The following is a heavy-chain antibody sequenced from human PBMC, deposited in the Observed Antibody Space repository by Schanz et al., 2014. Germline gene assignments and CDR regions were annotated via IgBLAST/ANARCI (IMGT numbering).Heavy chain of an antibody. J-gene: IGHJ4*02. CDR1: GLIFSNYV. Sequence: EMQLLESGGGLVQPGGSLKLSCAASGLIFSNYVMSWVRQAPGKGLEWVSTIGTSGGTNYAESVKGRFTISRDNSKNTLYLQMNSLRAEDTAVYYCARSRSGFYFDYWGQGTLVTVSS. CDR3: ARSRSGFYFDY. CDR2: IGTSGGT. D-gene: IGHD1-26*01. V-gene: IGHV3-23*01.